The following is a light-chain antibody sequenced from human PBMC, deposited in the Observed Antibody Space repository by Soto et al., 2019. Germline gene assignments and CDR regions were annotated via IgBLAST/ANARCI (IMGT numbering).Light chain of an antibody. CDR1: QSLLKSNGYNC. CDR3: MQSLQTPLT. J-gene: IGKJ1*01. CDR2: LGS. Sequence: DIVMTQSPLSLPVTPGEPASISCRSSQSLLKSNGYNCLDWYLQKPGQSPPLLIYLGSNRASGVPDKFSGSGSGTDCTLKIRSVEAEDVGVYFFMQSLQTPLTFGQGTKVEIK. V-gene: IGKV2-28*01.